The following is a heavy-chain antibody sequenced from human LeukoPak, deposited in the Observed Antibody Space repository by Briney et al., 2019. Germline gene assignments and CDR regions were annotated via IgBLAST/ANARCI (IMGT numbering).Heavy chain of an antibody. Sequence: GGSLRLSCAASGFTFRSFWMSWVRQAPGKGLEWVANIKQDGSDKYYVDSVKGRFTISRDNAKNSQYLQMNSLRAEDTAVYYCAKHYDFWTGYNANFDSWGQGTLVTVSS. CDR2: IKQDGSDK. V-gene: IGHV3-7*05. D-gene: IGHD3-3*01. CDR3: AKHYDFWTGYNANFDS. CDR1: GFTFRSFW. J-gene: IGHJ4*02.